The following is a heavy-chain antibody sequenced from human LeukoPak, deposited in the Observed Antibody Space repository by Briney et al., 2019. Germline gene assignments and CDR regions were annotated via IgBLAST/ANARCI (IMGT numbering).Heavy chain of an antibody. V-gene: IGHV3-23*01. CDR3: AKDATYYYDSSGYHALGYFDY. D-gene: IGHD3-22*01. CDR2: ISGSGGST. J-gene: IGHJ4*02. Sequence: GGSLRLSCAASGFTFSSYAMSWVRQAPGKGLEWVSAISGSGGSTYYADSVKGRFTISRDNSKNTLYLQMNGLRAEDTAVYYCAKDATYYYDSSGYHALGYFDYWGQGTLVTVSS. CDR1: GFTFSSYA.